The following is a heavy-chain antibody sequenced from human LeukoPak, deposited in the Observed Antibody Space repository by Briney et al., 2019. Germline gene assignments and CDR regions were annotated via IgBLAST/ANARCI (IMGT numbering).Heavy chain of an antibody. V-gene: IGHV3-23*01. J-gene: IGHJ4*02. Sequence: GESLRLTCAASGCTFSSYAMSWGRQAPGKGLEWVSAVSGSGGAIKYADSVKGRFTISSDNSKNTVYLQMNSLRAEDTAVYYCAKDPSIPLPYYYFDYWGQGTLVTVSS. D-gene: IGHD2-2*02. CDR2: VSGSGGAI. CDR1: GCTFSSYA. CDR3: AKDPSIPLPYYYFDY.